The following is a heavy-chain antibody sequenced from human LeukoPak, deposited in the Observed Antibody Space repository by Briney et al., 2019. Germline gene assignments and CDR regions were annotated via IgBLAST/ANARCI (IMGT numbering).Heavy chain of an antibody. CDR3: ARDVEVCRIGACYWTTFDC. Sequence: GGSLRLSCAASGFTFSNYAMTWVRQSPERGLEWVSTISRSGGNTYYADSVKGRFTVSRDTSSDTPFLQMSSLRAEDTAVYYCARDVEVCRIGACYWTTFDCWGQGTLVTVSS. J-gene: IGHJ4*02. V-gene: IGHV3-23*01. CDR1: GFTFSNYA. D-gene: IGHD2-21*02. CDR2: ISRSGGNT.